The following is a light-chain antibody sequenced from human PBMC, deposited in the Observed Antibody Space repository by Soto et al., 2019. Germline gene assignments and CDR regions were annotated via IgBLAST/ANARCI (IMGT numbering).Light chain of an antibody. CDR1: QSVSSSY. CDR3: QQCGSSPIT. J-gene: IGKJ2*01. V-gene: IGKV3-20*01. CDR2: GAS. Sequence: EIVLTQSPGTLSLSPGERATLSCRASQSVSSSYLAWYQQKPGQAPRLLIYGASSRATGIPDRFSGSGSGTDFTLTISRLEPADFAVYYCQQCGSSPITFGQGTKLEIK.